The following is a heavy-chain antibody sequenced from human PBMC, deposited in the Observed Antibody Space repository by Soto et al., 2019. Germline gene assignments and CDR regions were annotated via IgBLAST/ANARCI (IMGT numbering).Heavy chain of an antibody. J-gene: IGHJ4*02. CDR2: IYYSGST. Sequence: QLQLQESGPGLVKPSETLSLTCTVSGGSISSSSYYWGWIRQPPGKGLEWIGSIYYSGSTYYNPSRKRRVTKAVDKSNDQFSLKLSSVAAAATAVYYCGRHKGESITMIVVGGGFDYWGQGTLVTVSS. CDR3: GRHKGESITMIVVGGGFDY. CDR1: GGSISSSSYY. D-gene: IGHD3-22*01. V-gene: IGHV4-39*01.